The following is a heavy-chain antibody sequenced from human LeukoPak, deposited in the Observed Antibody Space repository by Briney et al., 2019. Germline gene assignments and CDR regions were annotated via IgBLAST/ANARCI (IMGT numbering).Heavy chain of an antibody. CDR1: GFTFGDYA. Sequence: GRSLRLSCAASGFTFGDYAMHWVRQAPGKGLEWVSGINWNSGSRGYADSVKGRFTISRDNAKNSLYLQMNSLRAEDTALYYCAKAWNYDSGGLVDYWGQGTLVTVSS. CDR2: INWNSGSR. CDR3: AKAWNYDSGGLVDY. D-gene: IGHD3-22*01. J-gene: IGHJ4*02. V-gene: IGHV3-9*01.